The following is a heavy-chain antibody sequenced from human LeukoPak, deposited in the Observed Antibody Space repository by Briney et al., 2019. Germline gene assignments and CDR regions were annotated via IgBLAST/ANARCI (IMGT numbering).Heavy chain of an antibody. CDR1: GFTFTSYW. J-gene: IGHJ4*02. V-gene: IGHV3-74*01. CDR2: INSDGGST. Sequence: GGSLRLSCAASGFTFTSYWMHWVRQAPGKGLVWVSRINSDGGSTSYADSVKGRFTISRDNAKNTLYLQMNSLRAEDTAVYYCARRIQGMAPYYFDYWGQGTLVSVSS. D-gene: IGHD5-24*01. CDR3: ARRIQGMAPYYFDY.